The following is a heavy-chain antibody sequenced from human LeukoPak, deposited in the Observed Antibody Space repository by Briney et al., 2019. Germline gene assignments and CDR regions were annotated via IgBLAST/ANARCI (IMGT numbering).Heavy chain of an antibody. V-gene: IGHV3-48*04. CDR3: ARADYDGSYMDV. CDR2: ISSSGSTI. CDR1: GFTFNGYN. J-gene: IGHJ6*03. Sequence: GGSLRLSCAASGFTFNGYNMNWVRQAPGKGLEWVSYISSSGSTIYYADSVKGRFTISRDNAKNSLYLQMNSLRAEDTAVYYCARADYDGSYMDVWGKGTTVIISS.